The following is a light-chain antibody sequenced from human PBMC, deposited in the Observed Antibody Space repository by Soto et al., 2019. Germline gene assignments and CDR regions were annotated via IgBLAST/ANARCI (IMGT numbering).Light chain of an antibody. CDR2: DAS. CDR3: QQRSNLLT. CDR1: QSVSSY. J-gene: IGKJ4*01. Sequence: IVLTQSPSTLSLSPGARATLSCRASQSVSSYLAWYQQKPGQAPRLLIYDASNRATGIPARFSGSGSGTDFTLTISSLEPEDFAVYYCQQRSNLLTFGGGTKVDIK. V-gene: IGKV3-11*01.